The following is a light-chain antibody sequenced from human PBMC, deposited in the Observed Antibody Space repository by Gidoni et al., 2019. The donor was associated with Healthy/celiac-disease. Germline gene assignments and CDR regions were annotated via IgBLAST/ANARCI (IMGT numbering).Light chain of an antibody. CDR3: QQRSNWRVT. J-gene: IGKJ2*01. CDR1: QSVSSY. CDR2: DAS. Sequence: EIVLTQSPATLSLSPGERATLSCRASQSVSSYLAWYQQKPGQAPRLLIYDASNRASQSVSSLEPEDFAVYYCQQRSNWRVTFGQGTKLEIK. V-gene: IGKV3-11*01.